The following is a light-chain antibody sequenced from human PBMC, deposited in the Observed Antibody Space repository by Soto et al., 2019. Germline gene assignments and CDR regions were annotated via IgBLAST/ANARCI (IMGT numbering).Light chain of an antibody. CDR2: TDD. V-gene: IGLV1-44*01. J-gene: IGLJ1*01. CDR3: VAWDDSRTGYV. CDR1: RSNIGTNT. Sequence: QSVLTQPPSASGTPGQRITISCSGSRSNIGTNTVNWYRQLAGTAPKLLIHTDDQRPSGVPDRFSGSKSGTSASLAISGLQSDDEADYFCVAWDDSRTGYVFGPGTKSPS.